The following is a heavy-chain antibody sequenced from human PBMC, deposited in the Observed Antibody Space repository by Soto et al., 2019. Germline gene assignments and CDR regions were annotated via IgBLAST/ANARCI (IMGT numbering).Heavy chain of an antibody. J-gene: IGHJ4*02. CDR2: IYHSGTT. Sequence: SETLSLTCTVSGGSIGSSAFYWGWIRQPPGKGLEWIGSIYHSGTTYYNPSLTSRVSISVDTSKDQFSLKLSSVTAADTAVYYCTTGLTIFGVVISSGDYWGQGILVTVSS. CDR1: GGSIGSSAFY. CDR3: TTGLTIFGVVISSGDY. D-gene: IGHD3-3*01. V-gene: IGHV4-39*01.